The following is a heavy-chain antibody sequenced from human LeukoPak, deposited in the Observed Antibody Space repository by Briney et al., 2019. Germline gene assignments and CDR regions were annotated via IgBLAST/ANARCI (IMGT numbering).Heavy chain of an antibody. Sequence: PSETLSLTCTVSGGSITDTSYFWGWIRQPPGKGLEWIGSIYYRGNTYYSSSLKSRVTLFVDTSKNQFSLKLSSVTAADTAIYYCARRKVAAEIDYWGQGTLVTVSS. CDR2: IYYRGNT. CDR3: ARRKVAAEIDY. D-gene: IGHD6-13*01. CDR1: GGSITDTSYF. V-gene: IGHV4-39*01. J-gene: IGHJ4*02.